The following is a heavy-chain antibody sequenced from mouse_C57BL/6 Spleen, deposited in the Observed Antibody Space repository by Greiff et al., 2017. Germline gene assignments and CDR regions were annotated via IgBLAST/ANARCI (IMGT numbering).Heavy chain of an antibody. CDR2: IRSKSNNYAT. Sequence: EVKLQESGGGLVQPKGSLKLSCAASGFSFNTYAMNWVRQAPGKGLEWVARIRSKSNNYATYYADSVKDRFTISRDDSESMLYLQMNNLKTEDTAMYYCVRDSPYAMDYWGQGTSVTVSS. V-gene: IGHV10-1*01. CDR3: VRDSPYAMDY. CDR1: GFSFNTYA. J-gene: IGHJ4*01.